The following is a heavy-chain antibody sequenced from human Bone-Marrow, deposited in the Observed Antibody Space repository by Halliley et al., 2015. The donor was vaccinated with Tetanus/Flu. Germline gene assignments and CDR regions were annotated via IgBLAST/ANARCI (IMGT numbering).Heavy chain of an antibody. CDR3: TSQPNLAADYNWFDP. J-gene: IGHJ5*02. D-gene: IGHD6-13*01. V-gene: IGHV4-61*07. CDR2: IYRSGSA. Sequence: GYIYRSGSADCNPPLKSRVPMAVDTSKNEFSLKLSSVTAADTAVYYGTSQPNLAADYNWFDPWGQGTLVSVSS.